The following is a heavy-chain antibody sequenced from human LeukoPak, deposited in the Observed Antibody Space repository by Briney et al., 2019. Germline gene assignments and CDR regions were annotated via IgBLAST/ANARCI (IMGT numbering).Heavy chain of an antibody. CDR3: ARGVRTAPRRLVGDV. Sequence: GGSLRLSGAASGFTFSSYAMSWVRQAPGKGLEWVAVISYDGSNKYYADSVKGRFTISRDNSKNTLYLQMNSLRAEDTAVYYCARGVRTAPRRLVGDVWGQGTTVTVSS. D-gene: IGHD1-26*01. J-gene: IGHJ6*02. CDR1: GFTFSSYA. V-gene: IGHV3-30-3*01. CDR2: ISYDGSNK.